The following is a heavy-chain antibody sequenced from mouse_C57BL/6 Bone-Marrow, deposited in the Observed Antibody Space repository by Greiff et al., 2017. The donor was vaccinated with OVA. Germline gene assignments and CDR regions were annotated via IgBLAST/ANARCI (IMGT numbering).Heavy chain of an antibody. CDR1: GFSLTSYG. J-gene: IGHJ2*01. CDR2: IWSGGGT. Sequence: QVQLQQSGPGLVQPSQSLSITCTASGFSLTSYGVHWVRQSPGKGLEWLGVIWSGGGTDYNAAFISRLSISKDNSKSQVFFKMNRLQADDTAIYYCARNRGYYYGLYYFDYWGQGTTLTVSS. D-gene: IGHD1-1*01. CDR3: ARNRGYYYGLYYFDY. V-gene: IGHV2-2*01.